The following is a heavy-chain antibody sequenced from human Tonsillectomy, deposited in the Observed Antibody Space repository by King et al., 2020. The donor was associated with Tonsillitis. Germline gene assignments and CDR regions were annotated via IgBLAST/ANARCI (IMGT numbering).Heavy chain of an antibody. J-gene: IGHJ4*02. V-gene: IGHV3-30*18. Sequence: VQLVESGGGVVQPGRSLRLSCAASGFTFSSYGMHWVRQAPGKGLEWVAVISYDGSNKYYADSVKGRFTISRDNSKNPLYLQMNSLRAEDTAVYYCAKERRRGYCSGGSCYGVDYWGQGTLVTVSS. CDR1: GFTFSSYG. D-gene: IGHD2-15*01. CDR3: AKERRRGYCSGGSCYGVDY. CDR2: ISYDGSNK.